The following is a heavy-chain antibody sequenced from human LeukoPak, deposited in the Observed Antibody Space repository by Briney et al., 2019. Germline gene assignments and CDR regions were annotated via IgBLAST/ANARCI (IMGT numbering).Heavy chain of an antibody. CDR3: ARDGFPYYYGSGSAFFDY. CDR1: GFTFDDYD. J-gene: IGHJ4*02. CDR2: ISWNSGGI. Sequence: PGGSLRLSCAASGFTFDDYDMHWVRQAPGKGLEWVSGISWNSGGIGYADSVKGRFTISRDNAKNSLYLQMNSLRAEDTAVYYCARDGFPYYYGSGSAFFDYWGQGTLVTVSS. D-gene: IGHD3-10*01. V-gene: IGHV3-9*01.